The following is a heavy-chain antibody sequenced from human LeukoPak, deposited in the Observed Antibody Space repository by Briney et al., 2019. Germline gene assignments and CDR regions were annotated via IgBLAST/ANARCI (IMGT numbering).Heavy chain of an antibody. J-gene: IGHJ4*02. CDR2: INHSGST. CDR3: ARFGQPGRYCSSTSCYDY. D-gene: IGHD2-2*01. CDR1: GGSFSGYY. V-gene: IGHV4-34*01. Sequence: SETLSLTCAVYGGSFSGYYWSWIRQPPGKGLEWIGEINHSGSTNYNPSLKSRVTISVDTSKNQFSLKLSSVTAADTAVYYCARFGQPGRYCSSTSCYDYWGQGTLVTVSS.